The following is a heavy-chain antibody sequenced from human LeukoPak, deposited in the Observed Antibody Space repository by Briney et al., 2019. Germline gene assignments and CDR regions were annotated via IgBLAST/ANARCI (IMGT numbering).Heavy chain of an antibody. CDR2: IYSGGST. D-gene: IGHD3-10*01. J-gene: IGHJ6*02. CDR1: GITLSNYG. V-gene: IGHV3-53*04. CDR3: ARDRITMVRGPAQPRLDDYYYYGMDV. Sequence: PGGSLRLSCAVSGITLSNYGMSWVRQAPGKGLEWVSVIYSGGSTYYADSVKGRFTISRHNSKNTLYLQMNSLRAEDTAVYYCARDRITMVRGPAQPRLDDYYYYGMDVWGQGTTVTVSS.